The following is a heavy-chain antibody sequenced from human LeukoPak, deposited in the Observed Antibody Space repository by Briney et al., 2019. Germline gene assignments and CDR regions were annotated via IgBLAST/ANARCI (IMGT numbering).Heavy chain of an antibody. D-gene: IGHD2-2*01. CDR1: GGSISSYY. CDR2: IYYSGST. V-gene: IGHV4-59*12. CDR3: ARDSRVVVPAAKANRYYYYYMDA. J-gene: IGHJ6*03. Sequence: SETLXLTCTVSGGSISSYYWSWIRQPPGKGLEWIGYIYYSGSTNYNPSLKSRVTMSVDTSKNQFSLKLSSVTAADTAVYYCARDSRVVVPAAKANRYYYYYMDAWGKGTTVTVSS.